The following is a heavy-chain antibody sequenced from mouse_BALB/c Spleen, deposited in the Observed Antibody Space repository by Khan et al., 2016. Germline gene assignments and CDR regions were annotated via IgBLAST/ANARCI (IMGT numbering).Heavy chain of an antibody. V-gene: IGHV3-8*02. D-gene: IGHD2-12*01. CDR3: ARYTIGAHYCAMDY. CDR2: ISYSGST. Sequence: VQLKESGPSLVKPSQTLSLTCSVTGDSITSGYWNWIRKFPGNKLEYMGYISYSGSTYYNPSLKSRISITRDTSKNQYYLQLNSVTTEDTATYYCARYTIGAHYCAMDYWGQGTSVTVSS. CDR1: GDSITSGY. J-gene: IGHJ4*01.